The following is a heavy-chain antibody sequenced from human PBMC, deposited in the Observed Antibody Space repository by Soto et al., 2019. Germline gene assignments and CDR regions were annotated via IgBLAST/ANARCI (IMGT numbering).Heavy chain of an antibody. CDR3: ARDRYSGSDAYMDV. D-gene: IGHD5-12*01. CDR2: ISGSSGNI. V-gene: IGHV3-11*01. J-gene: IGHJ6*03. Sequence: QVQLVESGGGVGKPGGSLRLSCAASGFTFSDYYMSWTRQAPGKGLEWVAYISGSSGNIYYADSVKGRFTISRDNAKNSLYLQLNSLRVDDTAVYYCARDRYSGSDAYMDVWGNGTTVTVSS. CDR1: GFTFSDYY.